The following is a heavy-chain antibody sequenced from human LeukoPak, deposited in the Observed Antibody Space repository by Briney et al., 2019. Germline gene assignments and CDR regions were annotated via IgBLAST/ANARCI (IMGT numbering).Heavy chain of an antibody. V-gene: IGHV3-9*01. CDR2: ISWNSGSI. J-gene: IGHJ4*02. Sequence: PGGSLILSCAASGFPFSSNWMHWVRQAPGKGLEWVSGISWNSGSIDYADSVKGRFTISRDNAKNSLYLQMNSLRVEDTAFYYCAKDNRRHYTSGPNPDSLHWGQGALVTVSS. CDR3: AKDNRRHYTSGPNPDSLH. D-gene: IGHD6-19*01. CDR1: GFPFSSNW.